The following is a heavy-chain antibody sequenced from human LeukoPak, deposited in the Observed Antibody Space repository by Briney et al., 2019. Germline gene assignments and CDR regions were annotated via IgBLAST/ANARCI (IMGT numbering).Heavy chain of an antibody. J-gene: IGHJ5*02. Sequence: PGGSLRLSCAASGFISDDYGMSWVRQAPGKGLEWVSGINWNAGSTGYADSVKGRFTISRDNSKNSLYLQMNSLRAEDTAVYYCARALAVAFDPWGQGTLVTVSS. CDR2: INWNAGST. D-gene: IGHD6-19*01. V-gene: IGHV3-20*04. CDR3: ARALAVAFDP. CDR1: GFISDDYG.